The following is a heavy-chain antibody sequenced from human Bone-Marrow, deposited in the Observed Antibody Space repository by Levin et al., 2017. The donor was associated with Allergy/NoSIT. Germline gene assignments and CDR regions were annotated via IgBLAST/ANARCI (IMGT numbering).Heavy chain of an antibody. CDR3: ARDPIAAAGQGLWFDP. J-gene: IGHJ5*02. CDR1: GGSISSGDYY. CDR2: IYYSGST. Sequence: SETLSLTCTVSGGSISSGDYYWSWIRQPPGKGLEWIGYIYYSGSTYYNPSLKSRVTISVDTSKNQFSLKLSSVTAADTAVYYCARDPIAAAGQGLWFDPWGQGTLVTVSS. V-gene: IGHV4-30-4*01. D-gene: IGHD6-13*01.